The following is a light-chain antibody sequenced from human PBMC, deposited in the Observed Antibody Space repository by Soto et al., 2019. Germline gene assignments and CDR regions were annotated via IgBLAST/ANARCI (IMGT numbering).Light chain of an antibody. Sequence: QSALTQPPSASGSPGQSVTISCSGTSSDVGGYNFVSWYQEHPGKAPKLIIYEVTKRPSGVPDRFSGSKSGNTASLTVSGLQAEDEAGYYCISHAGSNNLVFGGGTKLTVL. J-gene: IGLJ3*02. CDR3: ISHAGSNNLV. CDR1: SSDVGGYNF. CDR2: EVT. V-gene: IGLV2-8*01.